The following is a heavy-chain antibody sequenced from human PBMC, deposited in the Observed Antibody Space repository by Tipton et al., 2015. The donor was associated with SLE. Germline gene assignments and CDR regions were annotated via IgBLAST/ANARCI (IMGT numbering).Heavy chain of an antibody. CDR2: ISYDGSNK. V-gene: IGHV3-30*04. CDR1: GFTFSSYD. CDR3: ARAAPDDYFDS. D-gene: IGHD6-6*01. J-gene: IGHJ4*02. Sequence: SLRLSCAASGFTFSSYDMHWVRQAPGKGLEWVAVISYDGSNKYYADSVKGRFTIFRDNSKNTLFLQMKSLRPEDTAFYYCARAAPDDYFDSWGQGTLVTVSS.